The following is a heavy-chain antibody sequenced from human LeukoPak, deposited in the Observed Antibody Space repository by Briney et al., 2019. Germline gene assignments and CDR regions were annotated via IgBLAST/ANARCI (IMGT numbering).Heavy chain of an antibody. J-gene: IGHJ4*02. CDR1: GGSFSGYY. D-gene: IGHD3-10*01. CDR3: AKDIGSYYDY. V-gene: IGHV4-34*01. CDR2: INHSGST. Sequence: SETLSLTCAVYGGSFSGYYWSWIRQPPGKGLEWIGEINHSGSTNYNPSLKSRVTISVDTSKNQFSLKLSSVPAADTAVYYCAKDIGSYYDYWGQGILVTVSS.